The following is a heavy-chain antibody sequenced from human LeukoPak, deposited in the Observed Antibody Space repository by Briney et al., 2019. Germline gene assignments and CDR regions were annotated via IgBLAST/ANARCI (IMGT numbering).Heavy chain of an antibody. Sequence: PGGSLRLSCVASGFTFSTYTFNWVRQAPGKGLEWLSYISSGGLTIFYADSVKGRFTISRDNTKNAIYLDMTNLRAEDTAVYYCARDVYYGDYIDFWGQGTLVAVSS. V-gene: IGHV3-48*04. D-gene: IGHD3-10*01. CDR1: GFTFSTYT. J-gene: IGHJ4*02. CDR2: ISSGGLTI. CDR3: ARDVYYGDYIDF.